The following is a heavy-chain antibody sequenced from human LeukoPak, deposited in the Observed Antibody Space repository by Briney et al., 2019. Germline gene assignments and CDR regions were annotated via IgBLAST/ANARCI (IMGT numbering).Heavy chain of an antibody. CDR1: GDTFTGYY. V-gene: IGHV1-2*02. J-gene: IGHJ3*02. CDR3: ASRVYYDSSGYYSDAFDI. D-gene: IGHD3-22*01. Sequence: GASVKVSCKASGDTFTGYYMHWVRQAPGQGLEWMGWINPNSGGTNYAQKFQGRVTMTRDTSISTAYMELSRLRSDDTAVYYCASRVYYDSSGYYSDAFDIWGQGTMVTVSS. CDR2: INPNSGGT.